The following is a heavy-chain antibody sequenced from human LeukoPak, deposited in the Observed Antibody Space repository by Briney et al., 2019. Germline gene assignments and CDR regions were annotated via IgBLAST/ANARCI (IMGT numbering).Heavy chain of an antibody. Sequence: ASVKVSCKASGYTFTSYGISWVRQAPGQGLEWMGWISAYNGNTNYAQKLQGRVTMTTDTSTSTAYMELRSLRSDDTAVYYCARDLPGPELTLIDYWGQGTLVTVSS. V-gene: IGHV1-18*01. CDR3: ARDLPGPELTLIDY. D-gene: IGHD1-26*01. CDR1: GYTFTSYG. CDR2: ISAYNGNT. J-gene: IGHJ4*02.